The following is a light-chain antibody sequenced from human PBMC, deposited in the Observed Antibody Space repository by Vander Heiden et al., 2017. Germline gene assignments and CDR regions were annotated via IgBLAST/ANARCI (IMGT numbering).Light chain of an antibody. Sequence: DIQMTQSPSSLSASVGDSVTITCQASQDISNYLNWYQQKAGKAPNLLIYDATNLKTGVPSRFSGSGFGRDFTFTISSLQPEDVATYYCQQYDTFYTFGQGTKLEIK. CDR2: DAT. J-gene: IGKJ2*01. CDR1: QDISNY. V-gene: IGKV1-33*01. CDR3: QQYDTFYT.